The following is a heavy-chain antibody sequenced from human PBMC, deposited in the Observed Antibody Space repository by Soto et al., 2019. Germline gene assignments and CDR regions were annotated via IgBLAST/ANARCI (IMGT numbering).Heavy chain of an antibody. D-gene: IGHD3-10*01. CDR2: IIPLFGTP. CDR3: ARDRDDYGSGNYYNRIDF. J-gene: IGHJ4*02. V-gene: IGHV1-69*01. CDR1: GGIFSTYA. Sequence: QVQLVQYGAEVKKPGSSVKVSCKASGGIFSTYAISWVRQAPGQGLEWMGGIIPLFGTPNYAQRFQGRVTITADESTSTAYMELSRLRSEDTAVYYCARDRDDYGSGNYYNRIDFWGQGTLVTVSS.